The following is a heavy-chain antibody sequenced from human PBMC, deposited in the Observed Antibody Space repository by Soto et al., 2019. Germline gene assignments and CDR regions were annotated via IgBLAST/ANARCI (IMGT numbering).Heavy chain of an antibody. Sequence: GGSLRLSCAASGFTFSHYGMHWVRQAPGKGLEWVAGISYDGSNKYYADSVKGRFTISRDNSKNTLYVQMNSLRAEDTAVYYCAKDNGQWLPTFDCWGRGTLVTVSS. CDR1: GFTFSHYG. CDR3: AKDNGQWLPTFDC. D-gene: IGHD6-19*01. CDR2: ISYDGSNK. V-gene: IGHV3-30*18. J-gene: IGHJ4*02.